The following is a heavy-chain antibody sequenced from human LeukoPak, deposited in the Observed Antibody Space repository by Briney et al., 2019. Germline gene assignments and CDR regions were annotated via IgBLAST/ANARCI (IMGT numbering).Heavy chain of an antibody. D-gene: IGHD6-19*01. CDR3: AKDLYTVPGACDK. J-gene: IGHJ4*02. CDR1: GFTFSTYA. Sequence: GGSLRLSCAASGFTFSTYAVSWVRQAPGKGLEWVSGISVKYNRTYYADSVEGRFTISRDISKNTLYLQMNSLNAEDTVVYYCAKDLYTVPGACDKWGQGTLVTVSS. CDR2: ISVKYNRT. V-gene: IGHV3-23*01.